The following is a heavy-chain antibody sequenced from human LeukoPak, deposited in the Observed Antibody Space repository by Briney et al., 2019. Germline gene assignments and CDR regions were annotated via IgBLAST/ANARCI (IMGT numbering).Heavy chain of an antibody. CDR3: AKSRSGSANWALQIFDN. CDR2: ISSSSSTI. V-gene: IGHV3-48*04. D-gene: IGHD1-1*01. J-gene: IGHJ4*02. CDR1: GFTFNSFG. Sequence: PGGSLRLSCAASGFTFNSFGMSWVRQAPGKGLEWLSYISSSSSTIYYADSVRGRFTISRDNAKNSLYLQINSLRVEDTAVYYCAKSRSGSANWALQIFDNWGQGTLVTVSS.